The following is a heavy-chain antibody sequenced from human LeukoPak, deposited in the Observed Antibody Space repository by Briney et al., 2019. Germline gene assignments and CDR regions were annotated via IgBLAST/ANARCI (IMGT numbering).Heavy chain of an antibody. V-gene: IGHV3-7*01. Sequence: GGSLRLSCAASGITFNDNWMSSVRQAPGKGLEWVANIKEDGSVKYYVDSVKGRFSISRDNAKSSLYLQMSSLRAEDTAVYYCARDVWTYSGEAFDYWGQGALVTVSS. D-gene: IGHD5-12*01. CDR3: ARDVWTYSGEAFDY. CDR2: IKEDGSVK. J-gene: IGHJ4*02. CDR1: GITFNDNW.